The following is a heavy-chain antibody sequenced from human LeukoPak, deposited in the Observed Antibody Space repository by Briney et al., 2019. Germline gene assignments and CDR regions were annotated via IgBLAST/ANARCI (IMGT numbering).Heavy chain of an antibody. Sequence: GGSLRLSCAASGFTFSSYGMHWVRQAPGKGLEWVAVISYDGSNKYYADSVKGRFTISRDNSKNTVYLQMNSLRAEDTAVYYCAKKDCSGGSCYEDYWGQGTLVTVSS. CDR1: GFTFSSYG. CDR3: AKKDCSGGSCYEDY. J-gene: IGHJ4*02. V-gene: IGHV3-30*18. CDR2: ISYDGSNK. D-gene: IGHD2-15*01.